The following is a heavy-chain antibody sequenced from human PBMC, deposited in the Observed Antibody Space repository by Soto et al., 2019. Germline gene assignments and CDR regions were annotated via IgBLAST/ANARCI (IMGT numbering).Heavy chain of an antibody. Sequence: ELQVLESGGGLVQPGGSLRPTCAASGFTLSEYGTSWVRQAPGKGLEWVSFVSGSGDSTYYTDSVKGRFTISRDSSKNTVCLQMNSLRAEDTAVYYCATSNYGERDWGQGTLVTVSS. J-gene: IGHJ4*02. CDR3: ATSNYGERD. CDR1: GFTLSEYG. V-gene: IGHV3-23*01. D-gene: IGHD3-10*01. CDR2: VSGSGDST.